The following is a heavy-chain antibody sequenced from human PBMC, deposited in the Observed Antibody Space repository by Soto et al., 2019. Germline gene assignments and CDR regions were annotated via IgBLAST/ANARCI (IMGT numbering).Heavy chain of an antibody. V-gene: IGHV3-23*04. Sequence: EVHLVDSGGGVVQPGGSLTLSCAASGFIFATYEMNWVRQAPGRGLEWVSVISATGATTYYADSVRGRFTISRDNSKNTLNLQMNDLRVEDTAVIYCAKGRKSTEKDIAVMLAAASSIQHWGQGTLVTVSS. CDR2: ISATGATT. J-gene: IGHJ1*01. CDR3: AKGRKSTEKDIAVMLAAASSIQH. D-gene: IGHD2-15*01. CDR1: GFIFATYE.